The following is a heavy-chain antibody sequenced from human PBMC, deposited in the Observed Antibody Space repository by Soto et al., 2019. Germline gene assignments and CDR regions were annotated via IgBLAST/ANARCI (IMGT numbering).Heavy chain of an antibody. J-gene: IGHJ4*02. CDR2: IIPIFGTA. Sequence: ASVKVSCKASGYSFSSYAISWVRQAPGQGLEWMGGIIPIFGTANYAQKFQGRVTITADESTSTAYMELSSLRSEDTAVYYCARGWVMITFGGVIGFDYWGQGTTGTGSS. CDR1: GYSFSSYA. V-gene: IGHV1-69*13. D-gene: IGHD3-16*02. CDR3: ARGWVMITFGGVIGFDY.